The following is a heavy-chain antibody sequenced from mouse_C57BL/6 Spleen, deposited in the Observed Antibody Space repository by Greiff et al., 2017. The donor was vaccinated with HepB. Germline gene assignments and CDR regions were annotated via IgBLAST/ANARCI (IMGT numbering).Heavy chain of an antibody. D-gene: IGHD4-1*01. Sequence: VQLQQPGAELVMPGASVKLSCKASGYTFTSYWMHWVKQRPGQGLEWIGEIDPSDSYTNYNQKFKGKSTLTVDKSSSTAYMQLSSLTSEDSAVYYCAITVTFAYWGQGTLVTVSA. CDR3: AITVTFAY. J-gene: IGHJ3*01. CDR2: IDPSDSYT. V-gene: IGHV1-69*01. CDR1: GYTFTSYW.